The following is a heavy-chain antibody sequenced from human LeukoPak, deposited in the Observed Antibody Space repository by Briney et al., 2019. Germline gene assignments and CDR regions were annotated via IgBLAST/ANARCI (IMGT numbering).Heavy chain of an antibody. D-gene: IGHD5-12*01. CDR2: VSFDGTNY. Sequence: GGSLRLSCAASGFTFSNYGMHWVRQAPGRGLEWVAGVSFDGTNYYYPDSVKGRFTISRDNSKNALYLQMNSLRAEDTAVYFCAKSNSGYNYIDFWGQGALVTVSS. CDR3: AKSNSGYNYIDF. CDR1: GFTFSNYG. V-gene: IGHV3-33*06. J-gene: IGHJ4*02.